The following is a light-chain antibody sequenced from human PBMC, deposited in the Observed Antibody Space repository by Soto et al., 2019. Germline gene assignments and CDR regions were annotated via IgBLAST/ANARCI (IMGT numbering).Light chain of an antibody. CDR3: SSYTTTSTLII. J-gene: IGLJ2*01. V-gene: IGLV2-14*01. CDR2: EVS. Sequence: QSALTQPASESGSPGQSITISCAGTSSDFASYNFVSWYQHYPGKAPKLIIYEVSNRPSGVSNRFSGSKSGNTASLTISGLQAEDEADYYCSSYTTTSTLIICGGGTKLTVL. CDR1: SSDFASYNF.